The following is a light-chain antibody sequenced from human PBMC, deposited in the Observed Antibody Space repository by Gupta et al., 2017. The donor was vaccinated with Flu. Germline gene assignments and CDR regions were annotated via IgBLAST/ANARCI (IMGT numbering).Light chain of an antibody. V-gene: IGKV1-39*01. J-gene: IGKJ1*01. CDR3: QQRYSDPWK. CDR2: DAS. Sequence: DIQMTQSPSSMSASVGDRVTITCRASQSISSYLNWYQQKPGKAPKLMIYDASSLQSGVPSRLRGSGSGTDFTLTINSRQPEHFANYHRQQRYSDPWKFGKGTKVK. CDR1: QSISSY.